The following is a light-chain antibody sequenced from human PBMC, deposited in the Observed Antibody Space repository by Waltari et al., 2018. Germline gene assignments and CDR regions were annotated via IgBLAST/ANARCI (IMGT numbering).Light chain of an antibody. J-gene: IGKJ5*01. Sequence: EIVMTQSPRALPVTPGEPASITCRSSQSLLHSSGYNYLDWYMQQPGHPPQLLIYLGSGRDSVVPDRFSGSGSGTDFILKISRVEADDVGVYYCMQALQSPTFGQGTRLEIK. CDR2: LGS. CDR3: MQALQSPT. V-gene: IGKV2-28*01. CDR1: QSLLHSSGYNY.